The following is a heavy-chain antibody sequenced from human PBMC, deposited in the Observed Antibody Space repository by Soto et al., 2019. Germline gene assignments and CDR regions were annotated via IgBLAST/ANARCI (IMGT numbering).Heavy chain of an antibody. Sequence: QVQLQESGPGVVKPSETLSLTCTVSGGSLRGYSWSWIRQSPGKGLEWIGYVYSGGGTNYSPSFMGRVTFSVDTTDNQCSLKLNSVTAADTAVYYCAREKAPMSPHYFYYGMDVWGQGTTVTVSS. D-gene: IGHD3-9*01. CDR1: GGSLRGYS. CDR2: VYSGGGT. J-gene: IGHJ6*02. CDR3: AREKAPMSPHYFYYGMDV. V-gene: IGHV4-59*01.